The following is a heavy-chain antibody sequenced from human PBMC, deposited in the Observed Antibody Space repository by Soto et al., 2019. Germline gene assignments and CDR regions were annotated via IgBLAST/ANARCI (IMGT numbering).Heavy chain of an antibody. D-gene: IGHD4-17*01. V-gene: IGHV3-48*01. J-gene: IGHJ4*02. CDR1: GFTFSSYS. CDR3: AASYGDYASFDY. Sequence: EVQLVESGGGLVQPGGSLRLSYAASGFTFSSYSMNWVRQAPGKGLEWVSYISSSSSTICYADSVKGRFTISRDNAKNSLYLQMNSLRAEDTAVYYCAASYGDYASFDYWGQGTLVTVSS. CDR2: ISSSSSTI.